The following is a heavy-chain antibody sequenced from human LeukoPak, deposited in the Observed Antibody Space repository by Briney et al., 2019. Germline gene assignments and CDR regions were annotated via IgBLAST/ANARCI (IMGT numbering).Heavy chain of an antibody. D-gene: IGHD3-10*01. J-gene: IGHJ5*02. V-gene: IGHV4-30-2*01. CDR3: ARSRQASGLFSS. Sequence: SETLSLTCAVSGGSISSGGYSWSWIRQPPGKGLEWIGYIYHSGSTYCNPSLKSRVTISVDRSKNQFSLKLSSVTAADTAVYYCARSRQASGLFSSWGQGTLVVVSS. CDR2: IYHSGST. CDR1: GGSISSGGYS.